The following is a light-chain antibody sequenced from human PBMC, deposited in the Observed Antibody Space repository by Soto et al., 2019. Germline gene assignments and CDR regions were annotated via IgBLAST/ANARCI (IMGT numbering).Light chain of an antibody. CDR3: SSYTNINTRACV. J-gene: IGLJ1*01. Sequence: QSVLTQPASVSGSPGQSITISCTGTSGDIGSYNRVFWYQQHPGKAPKLIIYEVTDRPSGVSNRFSGSKSGNTASLTISGLQAEDEAAYYCSSYTNINTRACVFGTGTKLTVL. V-gene: IGLV2-14*01. CDR2: EVT. CDR1: SGDIGSYNR.